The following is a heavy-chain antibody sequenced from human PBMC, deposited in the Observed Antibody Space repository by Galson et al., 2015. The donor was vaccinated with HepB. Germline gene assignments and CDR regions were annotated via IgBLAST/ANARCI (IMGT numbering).Heavy chain of an antibody. CDR1: GGSFSGYY. D-gene: IGHD6-19*01. V-gene: IGHV4-34*01. CDR2: INHSGST. Sequence: SETLSLTCAVYGGSFSGYYWSWIRQPPGKGLEWIGEINHSGSTNYNPSLKSRVTISADTSKNQFSLKLSSVTAADTAVYYCARHLQWLDWFDPWGQGTLVTVSS. CDR3: ARHLQWLDWFDP. J-gene: IGHJ5*02.